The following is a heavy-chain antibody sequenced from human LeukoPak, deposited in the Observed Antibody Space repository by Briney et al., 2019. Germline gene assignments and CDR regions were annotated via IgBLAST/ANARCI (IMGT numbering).Heavy chain of an antibody. CDR3: ARDHAYNYDFDY. J-gene: IGHJ4*02. V-gene: IGHV1-2*02. CDR1: GYTFTGYY. D-gene: IGHD5-18*01. Sequence: ASVKVSCKASGYTFTGYYLHWVRQAPGQGLEWMGWINPKSGGTNFAQKFQGRVTVTRDTSISTAYMELSRLRSDDTAVYYCARDHAYNYDFDYWGQGTLVTVSS. CDR2: INPKSGGT.